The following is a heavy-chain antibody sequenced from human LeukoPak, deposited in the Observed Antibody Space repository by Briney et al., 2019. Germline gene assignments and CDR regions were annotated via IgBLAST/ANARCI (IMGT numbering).Heavy chain of an antibody. Sequence: GGSLRLSCAASGFTFSSYSMNWVRQAPGKGLEWVSYISSSSSTIYYADSVKGRFTISRDNAKNSLYLQMNSLRAEDTAVYYCARETEHYYYYYIDVWGKGTTVTVSS. J-gene: IGHJ6*03. V-gene: IGHV3-48*01. D-gene: IGHD1-14*01. CDR2: ISSSSSTI. CDR3: ARETEHYYYYYIDV. CDR1: GFTFSSYS.